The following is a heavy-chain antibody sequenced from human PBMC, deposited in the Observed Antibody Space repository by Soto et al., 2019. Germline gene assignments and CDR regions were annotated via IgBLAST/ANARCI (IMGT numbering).Heavy chain of an antibody. V-gene: IGHV3-30*18. D-gene: IGHD2-8*01. CDR1: GFTFSSYG. J-gene: IGHJ5*02. CDR2: ISYDGSNK. Sequence: GGSLRLSCAASGFTFSSYGMHWVRQAPGKGLEWVAVISYDGSNKYYADSVKGRFTISRDNSKNTLYLQMNSLRAEDTAVYYCAKETIVRMVYAKWGWFDPWGQGTLVTVSS. CDR3: AKETIVRMVYAKWGWFDP.